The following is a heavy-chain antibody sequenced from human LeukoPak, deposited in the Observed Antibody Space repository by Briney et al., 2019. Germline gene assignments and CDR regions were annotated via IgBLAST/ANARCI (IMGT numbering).Heavy chain of an antibody. CDR2: IYHSGST. V-gene: IGHV4-30-2*01. J-gene: IGHJ3*02. CDR1: GGSISSGGYY. Sequence: ASQTLSLTCTVSGGSISSGGYYWSWIRQPPGKGLEWIGYIYHSGSTYYDPSLKSRVTISVDTSRNQFSLKLTSVTAADTAVFYCARHKTGARGFDIWGQGTMVTVSS. D-gene: IGHD3-10*01. CDR3: ARHKTGARGFDI.